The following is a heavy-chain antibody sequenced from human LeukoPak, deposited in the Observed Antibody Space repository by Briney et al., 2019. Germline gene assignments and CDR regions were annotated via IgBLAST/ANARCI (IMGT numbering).Heavy chain of an antibody. Sequence: GASVKVSCKASGYTFTDNYIHWVRQAPAQGLEWMGRVNPDIGGINYAQNFQGRVTMTRDTSINTAFVELRRLRSDDKATYYCARAQNYHDRSGYSDDTFDVWGHGTMITVSS. CDR1: GYTFTDNY. J-gene: IGHJ3*01. CDR2: VNPDIGGI. CDR3: ARAQNYHDRSGYSDDTFDV. D-gene: IGHD3-22*01. V-gene: IGHV1-2*06.